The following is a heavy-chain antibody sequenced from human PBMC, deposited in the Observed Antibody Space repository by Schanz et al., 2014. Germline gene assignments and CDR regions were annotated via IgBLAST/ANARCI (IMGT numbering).Heavy chain of an antibody. D-gene: IGHD6-13*01. CDR1: RFTFNAYD. V-gene: IGHV3-30*03. Sequence: QVHLVESGGGVVRPGGSLRLSCAASRFTFNAYDMYWIRQAPGKGLEWVALISHDGSNKNSADSVKGRFTISRDNSKNTLYLQMNSLRGDDTAIYYCATETYSSSWCFDYWGQGTLVTVSS. CDR3: ATETYSSSWCFDY. CDR2: ISHDGSNK. J-gene: IGHJ4*02.